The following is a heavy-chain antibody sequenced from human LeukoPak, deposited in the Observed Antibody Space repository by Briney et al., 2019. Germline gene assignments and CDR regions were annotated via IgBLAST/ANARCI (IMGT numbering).Heavy chain of an antibody. D-gene: IGHD4-17*01. CDR2: INHSGGT. CDR3: ARVDYGDYYMDV. Sequence: PSETLSLTCAVYGGSFSGYYWSWIRQPPGKGLEWIGEINHSGGTNYNPSLKSRVTISVDTSKNQFSLKLSSVTAADTAVYYCARVDYGDYYMDVWGKGTTVTVSS. J-gene: IGHJ6*03. CDR1: GGSFSGYY. V-gene: IGHV4-34*01.